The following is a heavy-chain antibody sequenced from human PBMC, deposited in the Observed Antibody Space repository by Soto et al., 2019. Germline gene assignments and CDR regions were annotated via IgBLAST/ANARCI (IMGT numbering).Heavy chain of an antibody. Sequence: PGGSLRLSCEASGFSFRSYGLHWVRQAPGKGLEWIGLISYDGSNQFYADSVRGRFTIPRDNSNNTLYLQMTSLRVEDTAVYYCAKDLFSGGSYPNWFDPWGHGTLVTVSS. V-gene: IGHV3-30*18. CDR2: ISYDGSNQ. J-gene: IGHJ5*02. CDR3: AKDLFSGGSYPNWFDP. CDR1: GFSFRSYG. D-gene: IGHD1-26*01.